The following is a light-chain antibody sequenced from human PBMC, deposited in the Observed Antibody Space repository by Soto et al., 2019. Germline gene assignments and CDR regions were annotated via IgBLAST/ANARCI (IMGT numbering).Light chain of an antibody. J-gene: IGLJ2*01. V-gene: IGLV1-40*01. CDR1: SSNIGAGYD. Sequence: QSVLTQPPSVSGAPGQRVTISCTGSSSNIGAGYDVHWYQQLPGTAPKLLIYGNSNRPSGVPDRFSGSKSGTSASLAITGLQAEDEADYYCQSYDSSLSVVVFGGGTKPNVL. CDR2: GNS. CDR3: QSYDSSLSVVV.